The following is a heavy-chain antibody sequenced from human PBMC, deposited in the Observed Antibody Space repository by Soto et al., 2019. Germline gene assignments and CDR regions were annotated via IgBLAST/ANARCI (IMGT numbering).Heavy chain of an antibody. Sequence: ASVKVSCKASGYRFTGYGLHWVRQAPGQGLQWMGWINPKSGATDYAQKFQGSVTITREMSPNTAYVELSGLRADDTADDTAVYYCAKSNYGGEDNLQYGLHVWG. CDR1: GYRFTGYG. J-gene: IGHJ6*02. D-gene: IGHD4-17*01. CDR2: INPKSGAT. V-gene: IGHV1-2*02. CDR3: VYYCAKSNYGGEDNLQYGLHV.